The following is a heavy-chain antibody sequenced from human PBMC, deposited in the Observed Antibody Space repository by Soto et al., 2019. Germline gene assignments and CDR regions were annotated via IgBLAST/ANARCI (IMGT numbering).Heavy chain of an antibody. J-gene: IGHJ4*02. D-gene: IGHD4-17*01. CDR1: GFTFSSYG. CDR3: AREAYGDYFYYFDY. V-gene: IGHV3-33*01. Sequence: QVQLVESGGGVVQPGRSLRLSCAASGFTFSSYGMHWVRQAPGKGLEWVAVIWYDGSNKYYADSVKGRFTISRDNSKNTLYLQMNSLIAEDTAVYYCAREAYGDYFYYFDYWGQGTLVTVSS. CDR2: IWYDGSNK.